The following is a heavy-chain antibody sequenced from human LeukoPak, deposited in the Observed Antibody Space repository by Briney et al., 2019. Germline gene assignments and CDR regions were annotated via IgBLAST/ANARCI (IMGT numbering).Heavy chain of an antibody. Sequence: ASVKVSCKASGYTFTGYYMHWVRQAPGQGLEWMGWINPNSGGTNYAQKFQGRVTITADKSTSTAYMELSSLRSEDTAVYYCARTDYYDSSGYYSPAFWGQGTLVTVSS. CDR3: ARTDYYDSSGYYSPAF. CDR1: GYTFTGYY. V-gene: IGHV1-2*02. CDR2: INPNSGGT. J-gene: IGHJ1*01. D-gene: IGHD3-22*01.